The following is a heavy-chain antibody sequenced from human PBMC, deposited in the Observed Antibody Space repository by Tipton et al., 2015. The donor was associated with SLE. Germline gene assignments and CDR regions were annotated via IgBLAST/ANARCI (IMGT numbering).Heavy chain of an antibody. V-gene: IGHV3-7*01. J-gene: IGHJ6*02. CDR1: GFTFSSYW. D-gene: IGHD6-13*01. CDR3: VSSIAAAGYYYGMDV. Sequence: SLRLSCAASGFTFSSYWMSWVRQAPAKGLEWVANIKQDGSEKYYVDSVKGRFNISRDNAKNSLYLQMNSLRAEDTAVYYCVSSIAAAGYYYGMDVWGQGTTVTVSS. CDR2: IKQDGSEK.